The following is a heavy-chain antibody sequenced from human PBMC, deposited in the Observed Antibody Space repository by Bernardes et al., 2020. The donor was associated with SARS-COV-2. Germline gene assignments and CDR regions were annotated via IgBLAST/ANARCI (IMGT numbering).Heavy chain of an antibody. CDR3: ATEDGEWLES. Sequence: GGSLRLSCVASGFSFSNFGMHWVRQAPGKGLEWVAVIWHDGSREYYVDSVKGRFAISRDNSNNTLYLQMNNLRVEDTALYRCATEDGEWLESWGQGTLVTVSS. V-gene: IGHV3-33*08. D-gene: IGHD4-17*01. CDR1: GFSFSNFG. CDR2: IWHDGSRE. J-gene: IGHJ5*01.